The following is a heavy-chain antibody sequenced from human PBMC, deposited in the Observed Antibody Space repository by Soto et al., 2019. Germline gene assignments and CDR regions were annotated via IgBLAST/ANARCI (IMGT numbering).Heavy chain of an antibody. Sequence: ASVKVSCKASGGTFSSYTISWVRQAPGQGLEWMGRIIPILGIANYAQKFQGRVTITADKSTTTAYMELSSLRSEDTAVYYCAIFLVLRGCYGYMEFWCPGITVT. J-gene: IGHJ6*02. CDR1: GGTFSSYT. CDR2: IIPILGIA. CDR3: AIFLVLRGCYGYMEF. D-gene: IGHD3-3*01. V-gene: IGHV1-69*02.